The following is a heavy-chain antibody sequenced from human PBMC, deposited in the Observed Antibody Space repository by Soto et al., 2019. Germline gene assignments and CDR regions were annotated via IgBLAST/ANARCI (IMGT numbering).Heavy chain of an antibody. CDR2: ISSGSVYT. J-gene: IGHJ3*01. D-gene: IGHD1-1*01. V-gene: IGHV3-21*01. Sequence: LRLSCAASGFTFNSYSVNWVRQAPGKGLEWVASISSGSVYTDFADSVKGRFTISRDDVTNSVSLQMDSLRVEDTGIYYCARYDAFKAFDLWGQGTMVTVSS. CDR3: ARYDAFKAFDL. CDR1: GFTFNSYS.